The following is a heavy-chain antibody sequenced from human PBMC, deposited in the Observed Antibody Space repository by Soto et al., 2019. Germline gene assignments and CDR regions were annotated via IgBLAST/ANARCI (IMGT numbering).Heavy chain of an antibody. CDR2: IGAGGSST. D-gene: IGHD3-10*01. Sequence: ELQLLESGGGLVQPGGSLRLSCAASGFTFSTYAMSWVRQAPGKGLEWVSAIGAGGSSTYYADSVKGRFTISRDNSKNALYLQMSSLRAEDTAIYYCAKSARYYNDSPTRYLDLWGRGTLVTVSS. CDR1: GFTFSTYA. V-gene: IGHV3-23*01. CDR3: AKSARYYNDSPTRYLDL. J-gene: IGHJ2*01.